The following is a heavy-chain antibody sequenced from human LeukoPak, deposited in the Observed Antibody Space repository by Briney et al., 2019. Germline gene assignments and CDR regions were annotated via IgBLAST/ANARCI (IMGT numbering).Heavy chain of an antibody. J-gene: IGHJ4*02. Sequence: PGGSLRLSCAASGFTFSSYWMHWVRQAPGKGLVWVSRINSDGSSTSYADSVRGRFTISRDNAKNTLYLQMNSLRAEDTAVYYCARVADYGDYDCWGQGTLVTVSS. CDR2: INSDGSST. CDR3: ARVADYGDYDC. D-gene: IGHD4-17*01. V-gene: IGHV3-74*01. CDR1: GFTFSSYW.